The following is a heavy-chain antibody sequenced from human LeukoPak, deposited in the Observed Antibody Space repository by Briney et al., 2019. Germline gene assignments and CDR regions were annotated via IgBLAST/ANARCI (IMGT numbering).Heavy chain of an antibody. J-gene: IGHJ6*03. D-gene: IGHD4-17*01. CDR2: ISGSGAMT. V-gene: IGHV3-23*01. CDR1: GFTLSNHA. Sequence: GGSLRLSCAASGFTLSNHAMIWVRQAPGGGLEWVSSISGSGAMTYYADSVKGRFTISRDNSKNTLYLQMNSLRAEDTAVYYCAKVAVTNIYYYMDVWGKGTTVTVSS. CDR3: AKVAVTNIYYYMDV.